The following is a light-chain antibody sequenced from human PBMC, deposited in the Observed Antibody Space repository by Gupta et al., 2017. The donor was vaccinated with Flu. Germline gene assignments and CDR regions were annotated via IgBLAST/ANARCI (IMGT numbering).Light chain of an antibody. V-gene: IGKV3-20*01. CDR1: ETISSNY. CDR2: GAS. Sequence: DIVLTTSPGTLSLSPGEGATLSCRASETISSNYLTWYQQKPGQAPRLLIYGASSRATGIPDRFSGSGSGTDFTLTISRLEHEDFAVYYCRQFGDHQSFGQGTKLEI. CDR3: RQFGDHQS. J-gene: IGKJ2*03.